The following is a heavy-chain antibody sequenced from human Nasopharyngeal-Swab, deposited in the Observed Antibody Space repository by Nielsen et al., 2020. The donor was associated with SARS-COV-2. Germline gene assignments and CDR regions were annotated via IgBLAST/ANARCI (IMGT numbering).Heavy chain of an antibody. CDR3: ARTGSCGTDCSSKYRNFDL. CDR2: IKQGGSEK. D-gene: IGHD2-21*02. V-gene: IGHV3-7*01. Sequence: GESLKISCVASGFTFSGHWMNWVRQAPGKGLEWVAQIKQGGSEKYYVDSVTGRFAISRDDAKKSLYLQMNSLRAEDTAVYYCARTGSCGTDCSSKYRNFDLWGRGTLVTVSS. J-gene: IGHJ2*01. CDR1: GFTFSGHW.